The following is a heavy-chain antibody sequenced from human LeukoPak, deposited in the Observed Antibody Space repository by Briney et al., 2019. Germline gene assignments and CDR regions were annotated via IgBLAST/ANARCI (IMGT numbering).Heavy chain of an antibody. D-gene: IGHD3-22*01. V-gene: IGHV4-61*02. CDR2: IYTSGST. Sequence: PSQTLSLTCTVSGGSISSGTYYWSWIRQPAGKRLEWIGRIYTSGSTNYNPSLKSRVTISVDASKNQFSLKLSSVTAADTAVYYCARENSITMIVVHRAWFDPWGQGTLVTVSS. CDR1: GGSISSGTYY. CDR3: ARENSITMIVVHRAWFDP. J-gene: IGHJ5*02.